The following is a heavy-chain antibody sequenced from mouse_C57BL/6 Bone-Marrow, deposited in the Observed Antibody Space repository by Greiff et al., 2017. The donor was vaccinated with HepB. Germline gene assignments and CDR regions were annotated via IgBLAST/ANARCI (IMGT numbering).Heavy chain of an antibody. J-gene: IGHJ3*01. D-gene: IGHD2-4*01. Sequence: EVHLVESGGGLVQPGGSLKLSCAASGFTFSDYGMAWVRQAPRKGPEWVAFISNLAYSIYYADTVTGRFTISRENAKNTLYLEMSSLRSEDTAMYYCARHERDDYGFAYWGQGTLVTVSA. CDR1: GFTFSDYG. V-gene: IGHV5-15*01. CDR3: ARHERDDYGFAY. CDR2: ISNLAYSI.